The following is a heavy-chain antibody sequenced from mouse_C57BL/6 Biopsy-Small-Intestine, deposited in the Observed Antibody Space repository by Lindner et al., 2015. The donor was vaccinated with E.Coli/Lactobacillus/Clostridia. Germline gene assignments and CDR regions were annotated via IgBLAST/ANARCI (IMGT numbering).Heavy chain of an antibody. D-gene: IGHD2-1*01. J-gene: IGHJ3*01. CDR3: ANIYYGNHGGFAY. Sequence: VQLQESGAELAKPGASVKMSCKASGYTFSNFWMHWVKQRPGQSLEWIGYISPSSGYTEYNLRFKDKATLTADKSSSTAYMQLSSLTSEDSAVYYCANIYYGNHGGFAYWGQGTLVTVSA. V-gene: IGHV1-7*01. CDR2: ISPSSGYT. CDR1: GYTFSNFW.